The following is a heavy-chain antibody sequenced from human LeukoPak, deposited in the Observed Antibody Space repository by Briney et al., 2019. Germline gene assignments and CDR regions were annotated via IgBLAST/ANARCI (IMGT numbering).Heavy chain of an antibody. CDR1: GGSISSYY. V-gene: IGHV4-59*01. CDR2: IYYSGST. D-gene: IGHD1-26*01. J-gene: IGHJ4*02. CDR3: ASYRRVGATVFDY. Sequence: SETLSLTCTVSGGSISSYYWSWIRQPPGKGLEWIGYIYYSGSTNYSPSLKSRVTISVDTSKNQFSLKLSSVTAADTAVYYCASYRRVGATVFDYWGQGTLATVSS.